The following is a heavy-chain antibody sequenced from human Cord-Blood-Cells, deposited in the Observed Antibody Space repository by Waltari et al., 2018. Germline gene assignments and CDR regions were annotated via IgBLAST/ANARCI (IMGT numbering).Heavy chain of an antibody. CDR2: IYSGGRK. D-gene: IGHD2-15*01. J-gene: IGHJ4*02. Sequence: EVQLVESGGGLIQPGGSLRLSCAASGFTVSSNYMSWVRQAPGKGLEWVSVIYSGGRKYNADSVKGRFTISRDNSKNTLYLQMNSLRAEDTAVYYCARDVGPPDCSGGSCYSDYWGQGTLVTVSS. V-gene: IGHV3-53*01. CDR3: ARDVGPPDCSGGSCYSDY. CDR1: GFTVSSNY.